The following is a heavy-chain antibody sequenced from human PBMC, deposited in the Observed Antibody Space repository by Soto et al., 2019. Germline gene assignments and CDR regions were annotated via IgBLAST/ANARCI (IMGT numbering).Heavy chain of an antibody. J-gene: IGHJ4*02. CDR1: GGSISTNW. D-gene: IGHD6-19*01. V-gene: IGHV4-4*02. Sequence: QVQLQESGPGLMKPSGTLSLTCAVSGGSISTNWWSWVRQPPGKGLEWIGEIYHSGRTNYNPSLENRVTMSLDKSQNHPSLILNSVTAADTAVYYCARHIAVSGTRGFDFWGQGTLVTVSS. CDR2: IYHSGRT. CDR3: ARHIAVSGTRGFDF.